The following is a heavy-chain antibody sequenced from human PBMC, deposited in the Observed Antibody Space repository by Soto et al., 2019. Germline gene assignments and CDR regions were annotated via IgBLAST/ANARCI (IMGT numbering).Heavy chain of an antibody. CDR1: GGIFNSYT. D-gene: IGHD4-17*01. Sequence: QVQLVQSGAEVKKPGSSVKVSCKASGGIFNSYTFGWVRQAPGQRLEWMGRIVPVMNFANYTQTFRGRVTITADTSTTTVYMELSRLTSDDTAVYYCARLDYGDYGWFDPWGQGTLVIVSS. CDR3: ARLDYGDYGWFDP. CDR2: IVPVMNFA. V-gene: IGHV1-69*02. J-gene: IGHJ5*02.